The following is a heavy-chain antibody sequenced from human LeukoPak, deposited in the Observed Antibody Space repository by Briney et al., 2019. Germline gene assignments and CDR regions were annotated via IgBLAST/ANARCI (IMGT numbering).Heavy chain of an antibody. CDR3: ATSYSDTSACKD. J-gene: IGHJ4*02. D-gene: IGHD3-22*01. CDR1: GFTFSSYA. V-gene: IGHV3-23*01. Sequence: PGGSLRLSCAASGFTFSSYAMSWVRQAPGKGLEWVSAISGSGGSTYYADSVKGRFTISRDNSKNTLYLQMGSLRAKDTAVYFCATSYSDTSACKDWGQGTLVTVSS. CDR2: ISGSGGST.